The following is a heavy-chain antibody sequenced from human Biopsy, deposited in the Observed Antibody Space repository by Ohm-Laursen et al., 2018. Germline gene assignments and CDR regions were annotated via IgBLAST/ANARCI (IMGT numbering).Heavy chain of an antibody. D-gene: IGHD4-17*01. J-gene: IGHJ6*02. V-gene: IGHV3-30*18. CDR1: GFGVNTYG. CDR3: AKPTNRYGDYIHYFSYYGLDV. Sequence: SLRLSCAASGFGVNTYGLHWVRQGPGKGLEWVSVISSDRTKELYADSVKGRFTISRDNSKNTLYLQMTSLRPEDTGVYYCAKPTNRYGDYIHYFSYYGLDVGGQGTTVTVSS. CDR2: ISSDRTKE.